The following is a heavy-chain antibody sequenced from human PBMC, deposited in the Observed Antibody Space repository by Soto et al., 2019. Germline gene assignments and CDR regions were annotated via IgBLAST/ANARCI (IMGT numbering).Heavy chain of an antibody. CDR3: ARVVVPAAMFRLLYYMDV. D-gene: IGHD2-2*01. CDR2: IYYSGST. J-gene: IGHJ6*03. V-gene: IGHV4-39*01. CDR1: GGSISSSSYY. Sequence: QLQLQESGPGLVKPSETLSLTCTVSGGSISSSSYYWGWIRQPPGKGLEWIGSIYYSGSTYYNPSLKSRVTISVDTSKNQFSLKLSSVTAADTAVYYCARVVVPAAMFRLLYYMDVWGKGTTVTVSS.